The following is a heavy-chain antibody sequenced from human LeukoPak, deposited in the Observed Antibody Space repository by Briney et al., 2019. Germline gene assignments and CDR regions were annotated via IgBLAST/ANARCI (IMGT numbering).Heavy chain of an antibody. Sequence: PGRSLRLSCSASGFTFSSYAMHWVRQAPGKGLEYVSATSSHGGSTYYADSVKGRFTIPRDNSKNTLYLQMSSLRAEDTAVYYCVKDEAPYYYDSSGYYFGDWGQGTLVTVSS. V-gene: IGHV3-64D*09. D-gene: IGHD3-22*01. CDR1: GFTFSSYA. J-gene: IGHJ4*02. CDR3: VKDEAPYYYDSSGYYFGD. CDR2: TSSHGGST.